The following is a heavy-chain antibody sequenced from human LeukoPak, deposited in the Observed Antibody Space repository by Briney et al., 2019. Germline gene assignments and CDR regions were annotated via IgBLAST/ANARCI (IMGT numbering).Heavy chain of an antibody. J-gene: IGHJ4*02. CDR2: ISGYNGNT. V-gene: IGHV1-18*01. D-gene: IGHD2-21*01. CDR1: GYTFTTYN. Sequence: GASVKVSCKASGYTFTTYNINWVRQAPGQGLEWMGWISGYNGNTNYAQKLQGRVTMTTDTSTSTAYMELRSLRSDDTAVYYCARTVDAGIYYFDYWGQGTLVTVSS. CDR3: ARTVDAGIYYFDY.